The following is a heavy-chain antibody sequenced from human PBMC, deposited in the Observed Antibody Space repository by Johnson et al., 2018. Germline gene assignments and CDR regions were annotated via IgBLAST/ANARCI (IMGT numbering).Heavy chain of an antibody. Sequence: QVQLQEAGPGLVKPSESLSLTCTVSGGSISSYYWSWIRQPPGKGLEWIGLIYYRGRTNSNPSLKILFPIAVDTPKNQFSLKLSSVTAADTAVYYCAILNPAGYGVDVWGQGTTVTVSS. V-gene: IGHV4-59*03. J-gene: IGHJ6*02. CDR1: GGSISSYY. CDR2: IYYRGRT. CDR3: AILNPAGYGVDV.